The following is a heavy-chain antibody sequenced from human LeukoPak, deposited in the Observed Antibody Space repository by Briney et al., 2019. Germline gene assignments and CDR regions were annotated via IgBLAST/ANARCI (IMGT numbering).Heavy chain of an antibody. CDR2: INHSGST. V-gene: IGHV4-34*01. J-gene: IGHJ6*03. Sequence: SEALSLTCAVYVGSFSGYYWSWIRQPPEKGLEWIGEINHSGSTNYNSSLKSRVTISVDTSKNQFSLKLSSVTAADTAVYYCARGYYGSGSHCCHMDVWGKGTTITVS. CDR3: ARGYYGSGSHCCHMDV. D-gene: IGHD3-10*01. CDR1: VGSFSGYY.